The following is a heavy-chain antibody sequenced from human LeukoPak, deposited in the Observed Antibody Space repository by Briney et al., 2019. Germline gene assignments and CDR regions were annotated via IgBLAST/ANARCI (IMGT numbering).Heavy chain of an antibody. CDR1: GGSFSGYY. CDR3: ARSSYFPPRTPNY. Sequence: PSETLSLTCAVYGGSFSGYYWSWIRQPPGKGLEWIGEINHSGSTNYNPSLKRRVTISVDTSKNQFSLKLSSVTAADTAVYYCARSSYFPPRTPNYWGQGTLVTVSS. D-gene: IGHD2-21*01. J-gene: IGHJ4*02. V-gene: IGHV4-34*01. CDR2: INHSGST.